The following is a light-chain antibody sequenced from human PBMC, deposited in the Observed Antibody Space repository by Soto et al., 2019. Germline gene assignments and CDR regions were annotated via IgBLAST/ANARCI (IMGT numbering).Light chain of an antibody. Sequence: SYELTQPPSVSVSPGQPATITCSGDNLGSKYVCWYQQKPGQSPPLVIYQDNKRPSGIPERLSGSNSGNTATLTISGTQAMDEADYYCQAWDSSAHVVFGGGTKLTVL. CDR3: QAWDSSAHVV. CDR1: NLGSKY. J-gene: IGLJ2*01. CDR2: QDN. V-gene: IGLV3-1*01.